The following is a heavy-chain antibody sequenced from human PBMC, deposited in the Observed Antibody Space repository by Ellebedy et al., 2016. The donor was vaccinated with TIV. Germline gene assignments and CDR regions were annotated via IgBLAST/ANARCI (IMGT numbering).Heavy chain of an antibody. D-gene: IGHD4-23*01. Sequence: GESLKISCAASGFRFGDYAMNWVRQAPGKGLEWVSYVSGGGSNIQYADSVKGRFTISRDSAKNSLYLQVNSLRDEDTAVYYCERDFRWAFDHWGQGALVTVYS. CDR1: GFRFGDYA. V-gene: IGHV3-48*02. CDR3: ERDFRWAFDH. CDR2: VSGGGSNI. J-gene: IGHJ4*02.